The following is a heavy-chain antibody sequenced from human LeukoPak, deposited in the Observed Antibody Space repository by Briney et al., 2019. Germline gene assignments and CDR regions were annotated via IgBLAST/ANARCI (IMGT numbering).Heavy chain of an antibody. D-gene: IGHD1-1*01. CDR3: SRDSHGDDVYDY. V-gene: IGHV3-49*04. J-gene: IGHJ4*02. CDR1: GFTFEDFA. Sequence: GSLRLSCTVSGFTFEDFAMTWVRQASGKGLEWVGFIRRRAYGGTTDYAASVKGRFTISIDDSKNIAFLQMNSLKTEDTAIYFCSRDSHGDDVYDYWGQGTLVTVSS. CDR2: IRRRAYGGTT.